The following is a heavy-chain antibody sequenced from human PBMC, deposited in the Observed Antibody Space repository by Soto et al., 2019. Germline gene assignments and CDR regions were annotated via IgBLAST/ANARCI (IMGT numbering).Heavy chain of an antibody. CDR2: TYYRSKWYN. D-gene: IGHD1-26*01. Sequence: SQTLSLTCAISGDSVSSNSAAWNWIWQSPSRGLEWLGRTYYRSKWYNDYAVSVKSRITINPDTSKNQFSLQLNSVTPEDTAVYYCAREWELPFRGGPGGMDVWGQGTTVTVSS. J-gene: IGHJ6*02. CDR1: GDSVSSNSAA. CDR3: AREWELPFRGGPGGMDV. V-gene: IGHV6-1*01.